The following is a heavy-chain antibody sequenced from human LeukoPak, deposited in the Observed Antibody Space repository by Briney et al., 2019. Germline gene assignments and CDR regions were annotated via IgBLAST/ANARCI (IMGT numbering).Heavy chain of an antibody. CDR3: AKDTGYSSGWSYFDY. CDR1: GFTFDDYA. Sequence: GGSLRLSCAASGFTFDDYAMHWVRQAPGKGLEWVSGISWNSGSIGYADSVKGRFTISRDNAKNSLYLQMNSLRAEDTALYYCAKDTGYSSGWSYFDYWGQGTLVTVSS. V-gene: IGHV3-9*01. J-gene: IGHJ4*02. D-gene: IGHD6-13*01. CDR2: ISWNSGSI.